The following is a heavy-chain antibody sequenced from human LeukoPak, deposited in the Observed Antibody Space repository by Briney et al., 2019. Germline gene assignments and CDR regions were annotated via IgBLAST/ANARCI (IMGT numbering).Heavy chain of an antibody. Sequence: PGGSLRLSCAASGFTFSSYGMHWVRQAPGKGLEWVAVISYDGSNKYYADSVKGRFTISRDNSKNTLYLQMNSLRAEDTAVYYCARDRIIAVAGTEIDYWGQGTLVTVSS. D-gene: IGHD6-19*01. CDR3: ARDRIIAVAGTEIDY. V-gene: IGHV3-30*19. J-gene: IGHJ4*02. CDR1: GFTFSSYG. CDR2: ISYDGSNK.